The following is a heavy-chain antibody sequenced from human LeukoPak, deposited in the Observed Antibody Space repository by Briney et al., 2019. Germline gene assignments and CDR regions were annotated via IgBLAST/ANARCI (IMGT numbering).Heavy chain of an antibody. Sequence: SETLSLTCIVSGNSITSDFWSWIRQSPGKGLEWIGYINYSGRSEYDPSLKSRVTISVDRSRKRVSLKMRSVTAADTAVYYCARLDCLSDECYNYWAVGALVTVPS. V-gene: IGHV4-59*08. CDR2: INYSGRS. D-gene: IGHD2-21*01. CDR3: ARLDCLSDECYNY. J-gene: IGHJ4*02. CDR1: GNSITSDF.